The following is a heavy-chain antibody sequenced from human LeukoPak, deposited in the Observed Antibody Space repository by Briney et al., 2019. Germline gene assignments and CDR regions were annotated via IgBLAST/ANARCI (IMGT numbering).Heavy chain of an antibody. J-gene: IGHJ5*02. CDR3: ARGPPTLYYDTIGNWFDP. D-gene: IGHD3-22*01. V-gene: IGHV4-30-2*01. Sequence: SETLSLTCTVSGGSISSSSYYWGWIRQPPGKGLEWIGYIYHSGSTYYNPSLKSRVTISVDRSKNQFSLKLSSVTAADTAVYYCARGPPTLYYDTIGNWFDPWGQGTLVTVSS. CDR2: IYHSGST. CDR1: GGSISSSSYY.